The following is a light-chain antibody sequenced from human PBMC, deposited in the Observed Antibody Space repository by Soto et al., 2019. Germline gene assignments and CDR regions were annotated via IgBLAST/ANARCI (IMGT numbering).Light chain of an antibody. CDR3: LQYNNRPPYT. J-gene: IGKJ2*01. Sequence: ETVMPPSPATLSVSPGERVTLSCRARKGISTNLAWYQQRPGQAPRLPIYGASRRATDVPARFCGSGSPMEFTLTISSLQSEDVAVYYCLQYNNRPPYTFGQGTQLEIK. V-gene: IGKV3-15*01. CDR2: GAS. CDR1: KGISTN.